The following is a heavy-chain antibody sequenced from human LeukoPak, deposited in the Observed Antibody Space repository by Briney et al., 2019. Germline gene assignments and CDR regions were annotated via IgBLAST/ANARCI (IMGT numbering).Heavy chain of an antibody. CDR3: ARWGSGWSTDAFDI. CDR1: GFTFSSYS. Sequence: GGSLRLYCAASGFTFSSYSMNWVRQAPGKGLEWVSSISSSSSYIYYADSVKGRFTISRDNAKNSLYLQMNSLRAEDTAVYYCARWGSGWSTDAFDIWGQGTMVTVSS. CDR2: ISSSSSYI. J-gene: IGHJ3*02. D-gene: IGHD6-19*01. V-gene: IGHV3-21*01.